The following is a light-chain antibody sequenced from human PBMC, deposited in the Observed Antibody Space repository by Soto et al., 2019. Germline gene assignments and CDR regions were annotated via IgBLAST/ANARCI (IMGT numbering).Light chain of an antibody. Sequence: EIVLTQSPGTLSLSPGERATLSCRASQSVRSSYLAWYQQKPGQAPRLLIYGATSRATGIPDRFSGSGSGTDFTLTISRLEHEDVAVYYCQQYGSSRYTFGQGTKLEIK. CDR3: QQYGSSRYT. V-gene: IGKV3-20*01. CDR1: QSVRSSY. CDR2: GAT. J-gene: IGKJ2*01.